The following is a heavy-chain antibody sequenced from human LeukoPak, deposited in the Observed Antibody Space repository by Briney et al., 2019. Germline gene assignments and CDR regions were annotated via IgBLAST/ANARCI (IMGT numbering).Heavy chain of an antibody. Sequence: GGSLRLSCEASGFTFTSYAMSWVRQAPGKGLEWVSSITGSGGSTFYAASVKGRFTISRDNSKNTLSLQMSSLRAEDTAIYYCAKLWGSGSRYYYDYWGQGTLVTVSS. V-gene: IGHV3-23*01. D-gene: IGHD3-10*01. CDR1: GFTFTSYA. CDR3: AKLWGSGSRYYYDY. CDR2: ITGSGGST. J-gene: IGHJ4*02.